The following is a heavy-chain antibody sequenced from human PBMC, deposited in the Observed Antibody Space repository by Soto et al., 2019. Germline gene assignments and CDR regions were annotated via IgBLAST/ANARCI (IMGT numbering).Heavy chain of an antibody. Sequence: QVQLQESGPGLMKPSETLSLTCVVSGDSITNTNWWTWVRRPPGKGLEWIGEINHDERTNYNPSLQSRVIVSVDKSKNQFSLTVRSVTAADTGIYYWARVRSEGWFWAFDMCGKVTMVTVSS. V-gene: IGHV4-4*02. CDR3: ARVRSEGWFWAFDM. CDR2: INHDERT. J-gene: IGHJ3*02. CDR1: GDSITNTNW. D-gene: IGHD6-19*01.